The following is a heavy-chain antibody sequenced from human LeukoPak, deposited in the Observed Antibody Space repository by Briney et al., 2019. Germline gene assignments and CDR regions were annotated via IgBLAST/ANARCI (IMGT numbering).Heavy chain of an antibody. D-gene: IGHD3-3*01. CDR2: IIPILGIA. CDR3: ARAALLERGPGAWFDP. CDR1: GGTFSSYA. Sequence: GASVKVSCKASGGTFSSYAISWVRQAPGQGLEWMGRIIPILGIANYAQKFQGRVTITADKSTSTAYMELSSLRSEDTAVYYCARAALLERGPGAWFDPWGQGTLVTVSS. J-gene: IGHJ5*02. V-gene: IGHV1-69*04.